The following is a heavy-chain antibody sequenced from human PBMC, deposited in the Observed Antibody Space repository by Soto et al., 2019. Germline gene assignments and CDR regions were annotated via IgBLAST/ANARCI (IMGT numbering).Heavy chain of an antibody. CDR3: SRGRESIVVVTATLLDY. Sequence: QVQLVQSGAEVKKPGASVKVSCKASGYTFTSYDINWVRQATGQGLEWMGWMNPNSGNTGYAQKFQGRVTMIRNTSIITAYMELRSLGSELTALYYCSRGRESIVVVTATLLDYWGQGTLVTDSS. V-gene: IGHV1-8*01. CDR2: MNPNSGNT. D-gene: IGHD2-21*02. CDR1: GYTFTSYD. J-gene: IGHJ4*02.